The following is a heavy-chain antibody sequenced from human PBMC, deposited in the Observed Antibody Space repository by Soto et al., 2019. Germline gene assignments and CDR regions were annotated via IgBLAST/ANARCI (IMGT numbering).Heavy chain of an antibody. V-gene: IGHV4-39*01. CDR3: ARHQLELRLFDY. D-gene: IGHD1-7*01. CDR2: IYYSGST. CDR1: GGSISSSSYY. Sequence: KPSETLSLTCTVSGGSISSSSYYWGWIRQPPGKGLEWIGSIYYSGSTYYNPSLKSRVTISVDTSKNQFSLKLSSVTAADTAVYYCARHQLELRLFDYWGQGTLVTVSS. J-gene: IGHJ4*02.